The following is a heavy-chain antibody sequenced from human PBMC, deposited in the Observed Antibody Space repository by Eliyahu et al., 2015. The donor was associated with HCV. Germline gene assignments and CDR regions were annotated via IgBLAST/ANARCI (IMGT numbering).Heavy chain of an antibody. Sequence: QVQLQESGPGLVXPSETLSLTCTVSGGSITTYYWSWXRQPPGKGLEWIGYIHSSGSTNYXPSLKSRVTISVDTSKNQFSLNVTSVTAADTAMYYCASGGGGIAVTGTGGWFDPWGQGTLVTVSS. CDR3: ASGGGGIAVTGTGGWFDP. V-gene: IGHV4-59*01. CDR1: GGSITTYY. D-gene: IGHD6-19*01. J-gene: IGHJ5*02. CDR2: IHSSGST.